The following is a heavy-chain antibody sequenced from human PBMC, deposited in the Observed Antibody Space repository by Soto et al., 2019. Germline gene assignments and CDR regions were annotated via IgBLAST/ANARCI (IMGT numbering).Heavy chain of an antibody. CDR1: GYTFTSYD. CDR3: ARWPDGYYYYGMDV. V-gene: IGHV1-8*01. Sequence: QVQLVQSGAEVKKSGASEKVSCKASGYTFTSYDINWVRQATGQGLEWMGWMNPNSGNTGYAQKFQGRVTMTRNTSISTAYMDLSSLRSEDTAVYYCARWPDGYYYYGMDVWGQGTTVTVSS. J-gene: IGHJ6*02. CDR2: MNPNSGNT.